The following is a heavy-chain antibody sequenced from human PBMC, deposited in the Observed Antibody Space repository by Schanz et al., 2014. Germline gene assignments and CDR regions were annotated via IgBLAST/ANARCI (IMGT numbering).Heavy chain of an antibody. CDR2: IYHSGSP. J-gene: IGHJ4*02. V-gene: IGHV4-59*08. CDR3: ARQGDVYRLDY. D-gene: IGHD1-26*01. Sequence: QVQLQESGPGLVKPSETLSLTCTVSGASISFYDWNWIRQSPGKGLEWIGYIYHSGSPIYNPSLQSRVTIPRDTSKNQFSRKMESVTAADTAMYFCARQGDVYRLDYWGQGTLVTVTS. CDR1: GASISFYD.